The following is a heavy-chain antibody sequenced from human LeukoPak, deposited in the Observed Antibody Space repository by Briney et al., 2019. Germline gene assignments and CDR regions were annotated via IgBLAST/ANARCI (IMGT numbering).Heavy chain of an antibody. CDR3: ASTSGSYDY. Sequence: SETLSLTCTVSGGSISSSSYYWGWIRQPPGKGLEWIGSIYYSGSTYNNPSLKSRVTISVDTSKNQFSLKLSSVTAVDTAVYYCASTSGSYDYWGQGTLVTVSS. J-gene: IGHJ4*02. V-gene: IGHV4-39*01. CDR2: IYYSGST. D-gene: IGHD1-26*01. CDR1: GGSISSSSYY.